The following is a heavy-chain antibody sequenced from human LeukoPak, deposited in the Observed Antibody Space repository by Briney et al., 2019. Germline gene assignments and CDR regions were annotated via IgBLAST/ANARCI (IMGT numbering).Heavy chain of an antibody. CDR3: ASALGYSFDI. CDR2: ISYDGSNK. CDR1: GFTFSSYA. Sequence: GSLRLSCAASGFTFSSYAMHWVRQAPGKGLEWVAVISYDGSNKYYADSVKGRFTISRDNSKNTLYLQMNSLRAEDTAVYYCASALGYSFDIWGQGTMVTVSS. J-gene: IGHJ3*02. V-gene: IGHV3-30*07. D-gene: IGHD6-13*01.